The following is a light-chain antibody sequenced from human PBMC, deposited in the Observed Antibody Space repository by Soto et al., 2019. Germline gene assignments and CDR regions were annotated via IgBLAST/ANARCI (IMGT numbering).Light chain of an antibody. Sequence: QSALTQPPSASGSPGQSVTISCTGTSSDIGGYNFVSWYQQHPGKAPKLLIYEVNKRPSGVADRFSGSKSGNTASLAGSGLRADDEGDYSCSSYAGTNNLRVFGGGTKLTVL. J-gene: IGLJ3*02. V-gene: IGLV2-8*01. CDR3: SSYAGTNNLRV. CDR1: SSDIGGYNF. CDR2: EVN.